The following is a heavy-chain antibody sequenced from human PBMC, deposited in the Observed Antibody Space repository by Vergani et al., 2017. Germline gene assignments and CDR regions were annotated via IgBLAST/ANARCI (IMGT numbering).Heavy chain of an antibody. Sequence: QVQLQQWGAGLLKPSETLSLTCAVYGGSFSGYYWSWIRQPPGKGLEWIGEINHSGSTNYNPSLKSRVTISVDTSKNQFSLKLSSVTAADTAVYYCARELGEAAGTGEYYYYYGMDVWGQGTTVTVSS. CDR1: GGSFSGYY. V-gene: IGHV4-34*01. CDR3: ARELGEAAGTGEYYYYYGMDV. CDR2: INHSGST. D-gene: IGHD6-13*01. J-gene: IGHJ6*02.